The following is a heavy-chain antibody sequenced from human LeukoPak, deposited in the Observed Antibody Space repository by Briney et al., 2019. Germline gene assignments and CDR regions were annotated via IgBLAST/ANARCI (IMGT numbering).Heavy chain of an antibody. CDR2: IYPGDSDT. Sequence: GESLQISCQGSGYSFTSYWIGWVRQMPGKGLEWMGIIYPGDSDTRYSPSFQGQVTISADKSISTAYLQWSSLKASDTAVYYCARGLGRYFDWLPFDYWGQGTLVTVSS. CDR1: GYSFTSYW. D-gene: IGHD3-9*01. J-gene: IGHJ4*02. CDR3: ARGLGRYFDWLPFDY. V-gene: IGHV5-51*01.